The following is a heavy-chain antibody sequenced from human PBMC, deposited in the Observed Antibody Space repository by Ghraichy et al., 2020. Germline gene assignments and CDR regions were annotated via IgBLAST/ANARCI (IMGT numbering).Heavy chain of an antibody. D-gene: IGHD3-22*01. CDR3: ATTAHGWLFNV. CDR1: GSIFTSYD. Sequence: ASVKVSCKASGSIFTSYDINWVRQATGQELEWMGWMNPNSGNTGNAQNFQGRVTMTRNTSISTAYMELSSLTSEDTAVYYCATTAHGWLFNVWGQGTTVTVSS. J-gene: IGHJ6*02. V-gene: IGHV1-8*01. CDR2: MNPNSGNT.